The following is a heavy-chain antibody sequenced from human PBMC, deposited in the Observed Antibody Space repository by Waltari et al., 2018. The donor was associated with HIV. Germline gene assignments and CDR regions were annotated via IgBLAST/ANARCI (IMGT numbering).Heavy chain of an antibody. CDR1: GGTFSSYA. CDR2: IIPIFGTS. Sequence: QVQLVQSGAEVKKPGSSVKVSCKASGGTFSSYAISWVRQAPGQGLEWLGGIIPIFGTSIYAQNFQGRVTITADESTSTAYMELSNLRSEDTAVYYCSRMNEVAVAGTGFDAFDIWGQGTKVTVSS. V-gene: IGHV1-69*01. D-gene: IGHD6-19*01. CDR3: SRMNEVAVAGTGFDAFDI. J-gene: IGHJ3*02.